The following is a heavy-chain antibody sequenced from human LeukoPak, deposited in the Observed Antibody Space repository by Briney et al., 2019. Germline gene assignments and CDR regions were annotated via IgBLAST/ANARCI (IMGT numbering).Heavy chain of an antibody. CDR3: ARVDILTGYLADY. D-gene: IGHD3-9*01. V-gene: IGHV4-61*01. Sequence: SETLSLTCTVSGGPVRSASYYWTWIRQPPGKGLEWIGYIYYTGNTNSNPSLKSRVTISIDPPKNQFSLKLNSVTAADTAVYHCARVDILTGYLADYWGQGTLVTVSS. CDR2: IYYTGNT. CDR1: GGPVRSASYY. J-gene: IGHJ4*02.